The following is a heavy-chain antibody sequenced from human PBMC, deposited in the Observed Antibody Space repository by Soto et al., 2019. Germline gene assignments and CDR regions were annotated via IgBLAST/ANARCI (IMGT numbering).Heavy chain of an antibody. CDR2: IIPIFGTA. J-gene: IGHJ4*02. V-gene: IGHV1-69*12. CDR1: GGTFSSYA. Sequence: QVQLVQSGAEVKKPGSSVKVSCKASGGTFSSYAISWVRQAPGQGLEWMGGIIPIFGTANYAQKFQGRVTITADESTSTAYMEQSSLRSEDTAVYYCHSEQLARTQNNFDYWGQGTLVTVSS. CDR3: HSEQLARTQNNFDY. D-gene: IGHD6-13*01.